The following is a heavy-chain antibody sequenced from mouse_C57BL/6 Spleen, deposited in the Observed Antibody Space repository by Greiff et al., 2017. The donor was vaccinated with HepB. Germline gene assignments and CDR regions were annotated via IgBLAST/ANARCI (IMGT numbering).Heavy chain of an antibody. CDR2: IDPSDSYT. CDR1: GYTFTSYW. V-gene: IGHV1-69*01. Sequence: QVHVKQPGAELVMPGASVKLSCKASGYTFTSYWMHWVKQRPGQGLEWIGEIDPSDSYTNYNQKFKGKSTLTVDKSSSTAYMQLSSLTSEDSAVYYCARRTTVASYYFDYWGQGTTLTVSS. CDR3: ARRTTVASYYFDY. J-gene: IGHJ2*01. D-gene: IGHD1-1*01.